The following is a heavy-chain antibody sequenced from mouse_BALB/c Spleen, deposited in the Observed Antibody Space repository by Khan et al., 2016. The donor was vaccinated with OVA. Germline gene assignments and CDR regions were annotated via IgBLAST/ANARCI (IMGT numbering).Heavy chain of an antibody. CDR2: IWSDGNT. D-gene: IGHD2-2*01. J-gene: IGHJ3*01. CDR3: AIIFYGYDWFAY. CDR1: GSSSTSYG. V-gene: IGHV2-3*01. Sequence: QVQLKESGPGLVAPSQSLSITCTVSGSSSTSYGVSWARQTPGKGLDWLGVIWSDGNTNYHSSLKSRLTITKDNSKSQVLLKLNSLQTDDTATSYCAIIFYGYDWFAYWGQGTLVTVSA.